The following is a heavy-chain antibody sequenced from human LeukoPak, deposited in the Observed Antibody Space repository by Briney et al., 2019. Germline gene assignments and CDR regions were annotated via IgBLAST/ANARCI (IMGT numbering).Heavy chain of an antibody. Sequence: GRSLRLSCAASGFTFSSYAMHWVRQAPGKGLEWVAVISYDGSNKYYADSVKGRFTISRDNSKNSLYLQMNSLRAEDTAVYYCARGPFGEVAFDIWGQGTMVTVSS. CDR3: ARGPFGEVAFDI. CDR2: ISYDGSNK. CDR1: GFTFSSYA. D-gene: IGHD3-10*01. V-gene: IGHV3-30*04. J-gene: IGHJ3*02.